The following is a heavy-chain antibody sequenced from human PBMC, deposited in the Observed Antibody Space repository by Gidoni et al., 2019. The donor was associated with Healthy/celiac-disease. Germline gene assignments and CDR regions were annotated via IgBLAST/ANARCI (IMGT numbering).Heavy chain of an antibody. V-gene: IGHV4-31*03. CDR1: GGSISSGGYY. Sequence: QVQLQESGPGLVKPSQTLSLTCTVSGGSISSGGYYWSWIRQHPGKGLEWIGYIYYSGSTYYNPSLKSRVTISVDTSKNQFSLKLSSVTAADTAVYYCARDSSRYYDFWSGYRGYFDYWGQGTLVTVSS. CDR3: ARDSSRYYDFWSGYRGYFDY. D-gene: IGHD3-3*01. CDR2: IYYSGST. J-gene: IGHJ4*02.